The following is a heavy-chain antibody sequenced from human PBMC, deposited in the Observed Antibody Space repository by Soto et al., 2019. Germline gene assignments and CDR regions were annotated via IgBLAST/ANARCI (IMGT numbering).Heavy chain of an antibody. CDR1: GVTFMSCS. V-gene: IGHV3-48*02. J-gene: IGHJ4*02. CDR3: AKYCSSDVGLDY. Sequence: VQFGRLACASWGVTFMSCSMNWVSQGPGKGLEWVSFISGSGDTKYYADSVKGRFTISRDNATNSVSLQMSSLRDEDTAVYYCAKYCSSDVGLDYWGQGT. CDR2: ISGSGDTK. D-gene: IGHD2-15*01.